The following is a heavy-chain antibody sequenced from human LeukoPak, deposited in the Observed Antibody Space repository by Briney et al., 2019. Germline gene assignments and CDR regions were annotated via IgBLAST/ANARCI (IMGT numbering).Heavy chain of an antibody. V-gene: IGHV1-2*02. Sequence: ASVRVSCKASGYTFTCYYMHWVRQAPGQGLEWMGWINPNSGGTNYAQKFQGRVTMTRDTSTSTVYMELSSLRSEDTAVYYCARGYYYDSSGYYYGPRIDPWGQGTLVTVSS. CDR1: GYTFTCYY. J-gene: IGHJ5*02. CDR2: INPNSGGT. D-gene: IGHD3-22*01. CDR3: ARGYYYDSSGYYYGPRIDP.